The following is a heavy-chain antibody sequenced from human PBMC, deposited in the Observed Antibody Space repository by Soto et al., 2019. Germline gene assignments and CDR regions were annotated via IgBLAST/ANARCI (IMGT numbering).Heavy chain of an antibody. Sequence: PSETLSLTCAVSGGSISSGGYSWSWIRQPPGKGLEWIGYIYHSGSTYYNPSLKSRVTISVDRSKNQFSLKLSSVTAADTAVYYCARARGGAAAILSRAHRNWFDPWGQGTLVTVSS. J-gene: IGHJ5*02. CDR2: IYHSGST. CDR3: ARARGGAAAILSRAHRNWFDP. V-gene: IGHV4-30-2*01. CDR1: GGSISSGGYS. D-gene: IGHD2-2*01.